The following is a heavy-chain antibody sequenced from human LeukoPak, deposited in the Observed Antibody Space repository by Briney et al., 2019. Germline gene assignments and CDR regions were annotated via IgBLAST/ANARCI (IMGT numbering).Heavy chain of an antibody. J-gene: IGHJ4*02. CDR1: GFTFTTYW. CDR3: ARDPRPKQTYCSSSTCDEYY. D-gene: IGHD2-2*01. CDR2: INSDGTDT. V-gene: IGHV3-74*01. Sequence: PGGSLRLSCAASGFTFTTYWTHWVRQAPGKGLVWVSRINSDGTDTAYADSVKGRFTISRDNAKNTLYLQMNSLRAEDTAVYYCARDPRPKQTYCSSSTCDEYYWGQGTLVTVSS.